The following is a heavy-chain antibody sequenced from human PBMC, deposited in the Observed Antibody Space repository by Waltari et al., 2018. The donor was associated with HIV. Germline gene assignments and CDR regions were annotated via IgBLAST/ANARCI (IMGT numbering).Heavy chain of an antibody. J-gene: IGHJ4*02. CDR1: GFTFSSYG. Sequence: QVQLVESGGGVVQPGRSLRLSCAASGFTFSSYGLPWVRQAPGKGLEWVAVIWYDGSNKYYADSVKGRFTISRDNSKNTLYLQMNSLRAEDTAVYYCARDGLELRSFDYWGQGTLVTVSS. CDR2: IWYDGSNK. V-gene: IGHV3-33*01. D-gene: IGHD1-7*01. CDR3: ARDGLELRSFDY.